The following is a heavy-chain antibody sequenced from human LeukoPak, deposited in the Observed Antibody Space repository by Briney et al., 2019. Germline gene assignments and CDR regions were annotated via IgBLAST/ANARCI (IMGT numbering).Heavy chain of an antibody. CDR2: IHYTGIT. V-gene: IGHV4-59*01. CDR1: GGSLTTLY. Sequence: SETLSLTCTVSGGSLTTLYWTWIRQPPGKGLEWIGYIHYTGITNYNPSLKSRVTMSVDTSNNQFSLNLSSVSAADTAVYFCARSRIVGNSRYYYALDLGGQGTTVTVSS. J-gene: IGHJ6*02. D-gene: IGHD1-26*01. CDR3: ARSRIVGNSRYYYALDL.